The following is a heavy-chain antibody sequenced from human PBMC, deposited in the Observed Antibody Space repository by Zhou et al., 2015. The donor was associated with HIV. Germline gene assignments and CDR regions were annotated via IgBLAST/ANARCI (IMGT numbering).Heavy chain of an antibody. CDR2: IIPIFGTA. V-gene: IGHV1-69*12. D-gene: IGHD5-18*01. CDR1: GGTFSSYA. CDR3: ARDLRDTAMAPLYGMDV. Sequence: QDQFVQSGPAVREPGSSVKVSCKASGGTFSSYAISWVRQAPGQGLEWMGGIIPIFGTANYAQKFQGRVTITADESTSTAYMELSSLRSEDTAVYYCARDLRDTAMAPLYGMDVWGQGTTVTVSS. J-gene: IGHJ6*02.